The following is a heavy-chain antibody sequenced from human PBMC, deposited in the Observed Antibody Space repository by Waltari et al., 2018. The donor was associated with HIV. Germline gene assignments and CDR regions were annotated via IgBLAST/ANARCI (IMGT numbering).Heavy chain of an antibody. J-gene: IGHJ4*02. Sequence: QLQESGPGLVKPSETLSLTCSVTGKGITDDYCSWIRQPPGKGLEWIGTIYYTGRRNYLPPLKSRRTLSVDRSANNLSLRLKSVTAADTAVYYCTRSLHILAGSSQGDLAYWGQGILVAVSS. CDR2: IYYTGRR. D-gene: IGHD3-9*01. CDR3: TRSLHILAGSSQGDLAY. CDR1: GKGITDDY. V-gene: IGHV4-59*08.